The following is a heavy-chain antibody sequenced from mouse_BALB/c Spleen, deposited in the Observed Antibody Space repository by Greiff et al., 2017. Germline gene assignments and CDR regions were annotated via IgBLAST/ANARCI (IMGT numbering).Heavy chain of an antibody. CDR1: GFSLTSYG. CDR2: IWSGGST. CDR3: ARNLRHYYAMDY. V-gene: IGHV2-2*02. J-gene: IGHJ4*01. Sequence: VMLVESGPGLVQPSQSLSITCTVSGFSLTSYGVHWVRQSPGKGLEWLGVIWSGGSTDYNAAFISRLSISKDNSKSQVFFKMNSLQANDTAIYYCARNLRHYYAMDYWGQGTSVTVSS.